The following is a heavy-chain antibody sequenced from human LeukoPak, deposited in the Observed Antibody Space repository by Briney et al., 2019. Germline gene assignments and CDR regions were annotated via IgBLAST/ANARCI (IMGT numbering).Heavy chain of an antibody. CDR1: GYTFTDYY. CDR2: VNPKTGGT. V-gene: IGHV1-2*02. J-gene: IGHJ4*02. CDR3: AGLMEWGGGTRAEFDY. Sequence: ASVRVSCKASGYTFTDYYIHWVRQAPGQGLEWMGWVNPKTGGTNPAQKFQGRVTMTRDTSISTAYMELSRLRSDDTAVYYCAGLMEWGGGTRAEFDYWGQGTLVTVSS. D-gene: IGHD3-3*01.